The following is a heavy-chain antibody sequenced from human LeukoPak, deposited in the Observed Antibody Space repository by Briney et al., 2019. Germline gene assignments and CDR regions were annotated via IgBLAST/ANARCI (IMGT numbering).Heavy chain of an antibody. Sequence: RASVKVSCKASGGTFSSYAISWVRQAPGQGLEWMGRIIPILGIANYAQKFQGRVTITADESTSTAYMELSSLRSEDTAVYYCARGDHSSPEGGFDYWGQGTLVTVSS. J-gene: IGHJ4*02. V-gene: IGHV1-69*04. CDR1: GGTFSSYA. D-gene: IGHD6-13*01. CDR2: IIPILGIA. CDR3: ARGDHSSPEGGFDY.